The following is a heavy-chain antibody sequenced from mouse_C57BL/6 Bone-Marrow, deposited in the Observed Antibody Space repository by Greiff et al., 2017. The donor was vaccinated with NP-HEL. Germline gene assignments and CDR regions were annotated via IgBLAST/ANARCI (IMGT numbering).Heavy chain of an antibody. D-gene: IGHD2-4*01. Sequence: EVQLVESGPGLVKPSQSLSLTCSVTGYSITSGYYWNWIRQFPGNKLEWMGYISYDGSNNYNPSLKNRISITRDTSKNQFFLKLNSVTTEDTATYYCARKGIYYDYDYAMDYWGQGTSVTVSS. CDR3: ARKGIYYDYDYAMDY. CDR2: ISYDGSN. J-gene: IGHJ4*01. CDR1: GYSITSGYY. V-gene: IGHV3-6*01.